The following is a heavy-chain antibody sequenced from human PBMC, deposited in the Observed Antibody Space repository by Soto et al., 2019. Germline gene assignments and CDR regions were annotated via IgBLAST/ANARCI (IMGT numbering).Heavy chain of an antibody. V-gene: IGHV3-13*01. CDR3: ARGRSFSYDSTPPPMFDP. CDR1: GFAFSTFD. CDR2: IGTLSDT. Sequence: GGSLRLSCAGSGFAFSTFDIHWVRQAPGKGLEWVSGIGTLSDTFYAASVQGRFTISRQNAKNSVYLQMNSLRAGDTAFYYCARGRSFSYDSTPPPMFDPWGQGSLVTVSS. D-gene: IGHD3-10*01. J-gene: IGHJ5*02.